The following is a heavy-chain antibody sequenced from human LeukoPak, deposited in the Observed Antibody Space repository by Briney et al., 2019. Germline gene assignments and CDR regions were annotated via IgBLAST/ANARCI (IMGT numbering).Heavy chain of an antibody. D-gene: IGHD3-22*01. CDR2: IYYNGST. CDR1: GGSISSSSYY. Sequence: SETLSLTCTVSGGSISSSSYYWGWIRQPPGKGLEWIGSIYYNGSTYYNPSLKSRVTISVDTSKNQFSLKLSSVTAADTAVYYCASYYYDSSGNAWGQGTLVTVSS. J-gene: IGHJ5*02. CDR3: ASYYYDSSGNA. V-gene: IGHV4-39*07.